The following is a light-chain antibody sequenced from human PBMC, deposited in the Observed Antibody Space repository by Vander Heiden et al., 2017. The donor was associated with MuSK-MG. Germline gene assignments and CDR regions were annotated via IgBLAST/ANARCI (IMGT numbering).Light chain of an antibody. CDR2: KAS. Sequence: DIQMTQSPSNLSASVGDRVTITCRASQSIDSWLAWYQQKPGKAPKLLIYKASSLDSGVPSRFSGSGSGTEFTLTISSLQPDDFATYYCQQYNMQWTFGQGTKVEIK. J-gene: IGKJ1*01. CDR1: QSIDSW. V-gene: IGKV1-5*03. CDR3: QQYNMQWT.